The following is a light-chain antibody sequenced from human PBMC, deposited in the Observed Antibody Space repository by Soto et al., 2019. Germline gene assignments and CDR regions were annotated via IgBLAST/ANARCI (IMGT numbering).Light chain of an antibody. Sequence: DIRMTQSPSTLSTSVGDRVTITCRASQNIRGWLAWYQQKPGKAPKLLIYDASTLESGVPSRFSGSGSGTEFTLTINSLQPDDFATYYCQQYKSYWTFGQGTKVDIK. CDR3: QQYKSYWT. CDR1: QNIRGW. V-gene: IGKV1-5*01. J-gene: IGKJ1*01. CDR2: DAS.